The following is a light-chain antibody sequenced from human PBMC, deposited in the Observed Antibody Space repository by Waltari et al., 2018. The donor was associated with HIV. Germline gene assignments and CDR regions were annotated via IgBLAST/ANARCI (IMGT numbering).Light chain of an antibody. CDR1: NNNVDHQG. Sequence: LTQPPSMSTVSGQTATVTCIGDNNNVDHQGAAWVQHRPGHPPKHPSHRNNIRPSGVSERFSAARAGDTTFLTISGLQSEDEADYFCLAWDTNLGGWVFGGGTHLTV. J-gene: IGLJ3*02. V-gene: IGLV10-54*04. CDR3: LAWDTNLGGWV. CDR2: RNN.